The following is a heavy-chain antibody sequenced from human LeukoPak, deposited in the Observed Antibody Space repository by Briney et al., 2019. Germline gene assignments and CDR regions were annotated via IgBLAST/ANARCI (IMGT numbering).Heavy chain of an antibody. Sequence: PGGSLRLSCAASGFTFSTYSMNWVRQAPGKGLEWVAVISYDGSNKYYADSVRGRFTISRDNSKNTLYLHMNSLRPEDTAVYYCAKSRHPYNWNDGAFFDYWGQGTLVTVSS. D-gene: IGHD1-20*01. J-gene: IGHJ4*02. V-gene: IGHV3-30*18. CDR2: ISYDGSNK. CDR1: GFTFSTYS. CDR3: AKSRHPYNWNDGAFFDY.